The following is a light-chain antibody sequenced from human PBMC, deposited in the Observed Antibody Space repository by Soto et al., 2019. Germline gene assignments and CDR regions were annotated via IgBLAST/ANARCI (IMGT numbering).Light chain of an antibody. J-gene: IGKJ1*01. CDR3: LQDYNYPWT. V-gene: IGKV1-6*01. Sequence: IQMTQSPSALSASVGDRVTITCRASRYIRSDLSWYQQRPGQAPKVXIYVASNLQSGVPSRFSGSGDGTDFTLTISSLQPEDFATYYCLQDYNYPWTFGQGTKVDIK. CDR2: VAS. CDR1: RYIRSD.